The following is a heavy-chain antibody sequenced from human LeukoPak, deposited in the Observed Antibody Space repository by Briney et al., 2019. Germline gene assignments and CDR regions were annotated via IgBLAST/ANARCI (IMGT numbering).Heavy chain of an antibody. Sequence: ASVRVSCTASGYTFTGYYMHWVRQAPGQGLEWMGWINPNSGGTNYAQKFQGRVTMTRDTSISTAYMELSRLRSDDTAVYYCAREFLSVAQTGDFDYWGQGTLVTVSS. CDR2: INPNSGGT. CDR1: GYTFTGYY. J-gene: IGHJ4*02. V-gene: IGHV1-2*02. CDR3: AREFLSVAQTGDFDY. D-gene: IGHD7-27*01.